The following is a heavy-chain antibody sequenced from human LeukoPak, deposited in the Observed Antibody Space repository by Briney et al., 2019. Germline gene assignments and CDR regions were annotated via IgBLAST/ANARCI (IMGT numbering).Heavy chain of an antibody. Sequence: SETLSLTCAVYGGSFSGYYWSWIRQPPGKGLEWIGSIYDSGSTYYNPSLKSRVAISVDTSKNQFSLKLNSVTAADTAVYYCARHYGPWGQGTLVTVSS. CDR3: ARHYGP. J-gene: IGHJ5*02. CDR2: IYDSGST. CDR1: GGSFSGYY. D-gene: IGHD3-16*01. V-gene: IGHV4-34*01.